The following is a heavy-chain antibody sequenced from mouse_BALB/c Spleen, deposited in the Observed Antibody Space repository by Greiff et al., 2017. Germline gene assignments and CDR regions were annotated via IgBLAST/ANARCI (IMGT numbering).Heavy chain of an antibody. CDR3: ARGLLSTLYAMDY. D-gene: IGHD2-3*01. CDR1: GYTFTSYN. Sequence: QVQLQQPGAELVKPGASVKMSCKASGYTFTSYNMHWVKQTPGQGLEWIGAIYPGNGDTSYNQKFKGKATLTADKSSSTAYMQLSSLTSEDSAVYYCARGLLSTLYAMDYWGQGTSVTVSS. V-gene: IGHV1-12*01. J-gene: IGHJ4*01. CDR2: IYPGNGDT.